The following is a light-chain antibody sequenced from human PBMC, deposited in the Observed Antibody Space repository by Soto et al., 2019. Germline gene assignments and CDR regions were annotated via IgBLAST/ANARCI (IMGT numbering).Light chain of an antibody. CDR1: SSNIGSNS. CDR2: SNN. V-gene: IGLV1-44*01. Sequence: QSVLIQPPSASGTPGQRVTISCSGSSSNIGSNSVNWYQQLPGTAPKLLISSNNQRPSGVLDRFSDSKSGTSASLAISGLQSEDEADYYCAAWDDSLYGYVFGTGTKLTVL. J-gene: IGLJ1*01. CDR3: AAWDDSLYGYV.